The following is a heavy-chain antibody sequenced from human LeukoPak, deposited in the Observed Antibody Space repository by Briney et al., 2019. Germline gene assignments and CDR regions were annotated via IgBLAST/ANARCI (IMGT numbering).Heavy chain of an antibody. CDR2: IHDSGIT. J-gene: IGHJ4*02. V-gene: IGHV4-59*08. CDR3: ARWYYSGLAFDY. D-gene: IGHD6-19*01. CDR1: GGTISSYY. Sequence: PSETLSLTCTVSGGTISSYYWNWIRQPPGKGLEWIGYIHDSGITKYNPSLKSRVAISVDTSKNQFSLKLSSVTAADTAVYYCARWYYSGLAFDYWGQGTLVTVSS.